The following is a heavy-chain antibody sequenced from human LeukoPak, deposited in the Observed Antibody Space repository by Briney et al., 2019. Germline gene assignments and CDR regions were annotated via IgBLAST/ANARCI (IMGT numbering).Heavy chain of an antibody. D-gene: IGHD3-22*01. CDR3: ATSPNYKESSALLDL. CDR1: GFIGSSNY. V-gene: IGHV3-66*01. CDR2: IYSGGNT. Sequence: PGGSLKLFCAASGFIGSSNYMTLVRQAPGKGLEWVPLIYSGGNTFYADSVKGRFSTSRDNSKNTLYLQMNTLRAEDTAFYYCATSPNYKESSALLDLWGQGTLVIVSS. J-gene: IGHJ5*02.